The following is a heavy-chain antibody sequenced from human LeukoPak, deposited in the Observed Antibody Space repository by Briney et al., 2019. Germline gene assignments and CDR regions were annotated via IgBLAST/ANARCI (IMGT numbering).Heavy chain of an antibody. CDR1: GYTFTSYG. J-gene: IGHJ6*02. V-gene: IGHV1-18*01. CDR3: ARVDMVRAFYYYYGMDV. D-gene: IGHD3-10*01. Sequence: ASVKVSCKASGYTFTSYGVIWVRQAPGQGLEWMGWITVYNGNTNYAQKFQGRVTMTTDTSTGTAYMELRSLRSDDTAVYYCARVDMVRAFYYYYGMDVWGQGTTVTVSS. CDR2: ITVYNGNT.